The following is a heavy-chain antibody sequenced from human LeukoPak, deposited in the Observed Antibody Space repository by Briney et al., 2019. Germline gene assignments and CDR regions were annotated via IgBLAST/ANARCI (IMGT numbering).Heavy chain of an antibody. CDR2: ISTGSGTT. D-gene: IGHD4-23*01. V-gene: IGHV3-48*02. CDR3: ARVAAGYSVNYFDY. J-gene: IGHJ4*02. Sequence: PGGSLRLSCAASGFTFSFYNMNWVRQAPGKGLEWVSYISTGSGTTYYADSVKGRFTISRDNVENSLYLQMNSLRDEDTAVYYCARVAAGYSVNYFDYWGQGTLVTVSS. CDR1: GFTFSFYN.